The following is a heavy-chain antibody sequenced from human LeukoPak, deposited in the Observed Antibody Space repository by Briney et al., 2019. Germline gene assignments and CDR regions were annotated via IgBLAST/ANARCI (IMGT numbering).Heavy chain of an antibody. V-gene: IGHV3-23*01. CDR1: GFTLSSYA. CDR3: ARVAGELPYYYYYYGMDV. CDR2: ISGSDAST. Sequence: PGGSLRLSCAASGFTLSSYAMSWVRQAPGQGLEWVSGISGSDASTHYADSVKGRFTISRDSSNNRLFLQMNRLRAEDTAVYYCARVAGELPYYYYYYGMDVWGQGTTVTVSS. J-gene: IGHJ6*02. D-gene: IGHD3-10*01.